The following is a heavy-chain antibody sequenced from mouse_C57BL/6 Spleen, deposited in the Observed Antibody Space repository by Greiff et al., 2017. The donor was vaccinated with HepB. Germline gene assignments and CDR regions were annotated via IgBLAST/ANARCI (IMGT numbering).Heavy chain of an antibody. CDR1: GYTFTSYW. D-gene: IGHD2-5*01. V-gene: IGHV1-53*01. J-gene: IGHJ3*01. CDR2: INPSNGGT. CDR3: ARTYYSNSLFAY. Sequence: QVQLKQPGTELVKPGASVKLSCKASGYTFTSYWMHWVKQRPGQGLEWIGNINPSNGGTNYNEKFKSKATLTVDKSSSTAYMQLSNLTSEDSAVYYCARTYYSNSLFAYWGQGTLVTVSA.